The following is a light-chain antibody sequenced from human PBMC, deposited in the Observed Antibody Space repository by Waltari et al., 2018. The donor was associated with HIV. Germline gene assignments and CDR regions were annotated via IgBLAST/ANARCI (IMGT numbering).Light chain of an antibody. V-gene: IGLV2-14*01. CDR3: TSYTSSTTLV. CDR1: SSDVGGYDY. J-gene: IGLJ1*01. Sequence: QSALTQSASVSGSPGQSITISCTGTSSDVGGYDYVSWYQQHPGKAPKLMIYEVSKRPSGVSTRFSGSKSGNTASLIISGLQAEDEADYYCTSYTSSTTLVFGTGTKVTVL. CDR2: EVS.